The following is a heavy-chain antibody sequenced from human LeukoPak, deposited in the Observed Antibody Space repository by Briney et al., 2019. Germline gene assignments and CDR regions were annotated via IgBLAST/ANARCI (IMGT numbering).Heavy chain of an antibody. CDR2: IWYDGSNK. V-gene: IGHV3-33*01. Sequence: GGSLRLSCAASGFTFSSYGMHWVRQAPGKGLEWVAVIWYDGSNKYYADSVKGRFTISRDNSKNTLYLQMNSLRAEDTAVYYCARDGEKGAFDIWGQGTTVTVSS. CDR3: ARDGEKGAFDI. CDR1: GFTFSSYG. J-gene: IGHJ3*02.